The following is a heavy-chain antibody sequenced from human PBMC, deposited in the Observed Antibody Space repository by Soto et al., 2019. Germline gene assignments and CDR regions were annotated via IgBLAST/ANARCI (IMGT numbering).Heavy chain of an antibody. J-gene: IGHJ3*02. D-gene: IGHD3-3*01. CDR2: ISGSGGST. CDR3: AKRVADGIRVSRHALEI. V-gene: IGHV3-23*01. Sequence: RWILKKQRKGLEWVSAISGSGGSTYYADSVKGRFTISRDNSKNTLYLQMNSLRAEDTAVYYFAKRVADGIRVSRHALEIWVQGTMDIVTS.